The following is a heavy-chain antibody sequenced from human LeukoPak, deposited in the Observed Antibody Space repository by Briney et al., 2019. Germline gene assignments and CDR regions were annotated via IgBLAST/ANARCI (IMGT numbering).Heavy chain of an antibody. V-gene: IGHV3-9*01. J-gene: IGHJ4*02. CDR2: INWNSGNI. CDR1: GFTFDDYA. CDR3: ARVAWRRSGSYRTFDY. D-gene: IGHD1-26*01. Sequence: GGSLRLSCAASGFTFDDYAMHWVRQAPGKGLEWVSAINWNSGNIGYADSVKGRFTISRDNAKNSLYLQMNSLRSEDTAVYYCARVAWRRSGSYRTFDYWGQGTLVTVSS.